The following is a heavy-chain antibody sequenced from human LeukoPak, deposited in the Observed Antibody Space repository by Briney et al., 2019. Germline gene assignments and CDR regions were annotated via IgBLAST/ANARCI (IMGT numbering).Heavy chain of an antibody. CDR3: ARAPQYQLRAWFDP. CDR2: INHSGST. J-gene: IGHJ5*02. V-gene: IGHV4-34*01. CDR1: GGSFSGYY. D-gene: IGHD2-2*01. Sequence: SETLSLTCAVYGGSFSGYYWSWIRQPPGKGLEWIGEINHSGSTNYNPSLKSRVTISVDTSKNQFSLKLSSATAADTAVYYCARAPQYQLRAWFDPWGQGTLVTVSS.